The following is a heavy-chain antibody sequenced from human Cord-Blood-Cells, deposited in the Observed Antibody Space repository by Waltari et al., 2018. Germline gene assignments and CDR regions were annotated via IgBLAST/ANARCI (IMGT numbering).Heavy chain of an antibody. D-gene: IGHD6-13*01. J-gene: IGHJ4*02. Sequence: QVQLVQSGAEVKKPGASVKVSCKASGYTFTGYYMHWVRQAPGQGLEWMGWINPNSGGTNYEQKFQGRVTMTRDTSISTAYMELSRLRSDDTAVYYCARVIAAAGTVDYWGQGTLVTVSS. CDR1: GYTFTGYY. CDR2: INPNSGGT. V-gene: IGHV1-2*02. CDR3: ARVIAAAGTVDY.